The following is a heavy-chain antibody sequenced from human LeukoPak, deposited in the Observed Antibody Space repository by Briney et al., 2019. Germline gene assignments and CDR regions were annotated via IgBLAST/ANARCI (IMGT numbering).Heavy chain of an antibody. CDR2: ISSSGNDT. V-gene: IGHV3-23*01. Sequence: QAGGTLRLSCAASGFTFSTNGMSWVRQAPGKGMEWVSGISSSGNDTYYADSVKGRFTISRDTAMNTMFLQMNRLRAEDTGLYYCASVLLYFVDTSAFGGQGT. J-gene: IGHJ4*02. D-gene: IGHD3-22*01. CDR3: ASVLLYFVDTSAF. CDR1: GFTFSTNG.